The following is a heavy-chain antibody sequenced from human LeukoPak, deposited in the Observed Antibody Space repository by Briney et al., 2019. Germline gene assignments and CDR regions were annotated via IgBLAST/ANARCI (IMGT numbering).Heavy chain of an antibody. Sequence: GESLKISCKGSGYSFTSYWIGWVRQMPGKGLEWMGIIYPGDSDTRYSPSFQGQVTISADKSISTAYLQWSSLKASDTAMYYCARHWFHSSGWRLVDNWGQGTLVTVSS. J-gene: IGHJ4*02. D-gene: IGHD6-19*01. CDR2: IYPGDSDT. CDR1: GYSFTSYW. CDR3: ARHWFHSSGWRLVDN. V-gene: IGHV5-51*01.